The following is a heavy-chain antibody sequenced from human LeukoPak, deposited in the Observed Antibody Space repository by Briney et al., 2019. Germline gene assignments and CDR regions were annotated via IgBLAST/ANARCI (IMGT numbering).Heavy chain of an antibody. V-gene: IGHV3-33*01. CDR1: GFTFNTYG. J-gene: IGHJ4*02. Sequence: GGSPRLSCAASGFTFNTYGMHWVRQAPGKGLEWVAVIWYDGSNKYYADSVKGRFTISRDNSKNTLYLQMNSLRAEDTAVYYCARGEYSSSSGFDYWGQGTLVTVSS. CDR3: ARGEYSSSSGFDY. CDR2: IWYDGSNK. D-gene: IGHD6-6*01.